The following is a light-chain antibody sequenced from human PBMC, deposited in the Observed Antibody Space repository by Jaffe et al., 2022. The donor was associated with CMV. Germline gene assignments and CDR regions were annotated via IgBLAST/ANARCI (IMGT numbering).Light chain of an antibody. J-gene: IGKJ1*01. CDR3: QQYYSRLAWT. Sequence: DIVMTQSPDSLAVSLGERATINCKSSQSILYSSNNRNYLAWYQQRPGQPPKLLIYWASTRESGVPDRFSGSGSGTDFTLTISSLQAEDVAVYYCQQYYSRLAWTFGQGTKVEIK. CDR2: WAS. V-gene: IGKV4-1*01. CDR1: QSILYSSNNRNY.